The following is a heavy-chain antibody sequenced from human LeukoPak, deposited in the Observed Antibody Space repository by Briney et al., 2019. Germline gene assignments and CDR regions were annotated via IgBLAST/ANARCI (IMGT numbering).Heavy chain of an antibody. CDR3: ARAVRGYSYGHFDY. CDR2: IYYSGST. Sequence: SETLSLTCTVSGGSISSYYWSWIRQPPGKGLEWIGSIYYSGSTYYNPSLKSRVTISVDTSKNQFSLKLSSVTAADTAVYYCARAVRGYSYGHFDYWGQGTLVTVSS. V-gene: IGHV4-59*05. J-gene: IGHJ4*02. CDR1: GGSISSYY. D-gene: IGHD5-18*01.